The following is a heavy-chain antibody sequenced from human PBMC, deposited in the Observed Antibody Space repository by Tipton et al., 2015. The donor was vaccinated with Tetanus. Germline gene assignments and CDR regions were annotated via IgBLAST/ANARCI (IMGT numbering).Heavy chain of an antibody. CDR2: IYYSGST. CDR1: GGSISSYY. CDR3: ARGPPWGGSYGAFDY. D-gene: IGHD1-26*01. Sequence: LRLSCTVSGGSISSYYWSWIRQPPGKGLEWIGYIYYSGSTNYNPSLKSRVTISVDTSKNQFSLKLSSVTAADTAVYYCARGPPWGGSYGAFDYWGQGTLVTVSS. J-gene: IGHJ4*02. V-gene: IGHV4-59*01.